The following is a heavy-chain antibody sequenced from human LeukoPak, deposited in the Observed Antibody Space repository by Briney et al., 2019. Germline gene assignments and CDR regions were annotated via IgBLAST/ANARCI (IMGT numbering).Heavy chain of an antibody. Sequence: GRSLRLSCAASEFTFSSYWMHWVRQAPGKGLVWVSRINSDGSSTSYADSVKGRFTISRDNAKNTLYLQMNSLRAEDTAVYYCARVEEGNWGSGYRGQGTLVTVSS. CDR1: EFTFSSYW. V-gene: IGHV3-74*01. J-gene: IGHJ4*02. CDR3: ARVEEGNWGSGY. D-gene: IGHD7-27*01. CDR2: INSDGSST.